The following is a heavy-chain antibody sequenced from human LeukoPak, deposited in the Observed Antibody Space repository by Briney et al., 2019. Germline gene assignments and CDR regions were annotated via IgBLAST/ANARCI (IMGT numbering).Heavy chain of an antibody. CDR2: INPNSGGT. D-gene: IGHD4-17*01. CDR1: GYTFTGYY. Sequence: ASVKVSRKASGYTFTGYYMHWVRQAPGQGLEWMGWINPNSGGTNYARKFQGRVTMTRDTSISTAYMELSRLRSDDTAVYYCARDLPPVTYLQMGYWGQGTLVTVSS. CDR3: ARDLPPVTYLQMGY. V-gene: IGHV1-2*02. J-gene: IGHJ4*02.